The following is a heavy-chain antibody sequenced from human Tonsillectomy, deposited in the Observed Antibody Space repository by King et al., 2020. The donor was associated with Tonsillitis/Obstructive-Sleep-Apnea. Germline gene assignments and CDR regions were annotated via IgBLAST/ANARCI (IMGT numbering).Heavy chain of an antibody. J-gene: IGHJ4*02. D-gene: IGHD3-16*02. Sequence: QLVQSGAEVKKPGESLNISCKGSGYSYTTYWIGWVRQMPGKGLEWMGIIYPVDSDTRYRPSFQGQVTISVDKSISTAYLQWSSLKASDTAMYYCGRLGFGGVIVADYWGQETLVTVSS. CDR3: GRLGFGGVIVADY. V-gene: IGHV5-51*01. CDR2: IYPVDSDT. CDR1: GYSYTTYW.